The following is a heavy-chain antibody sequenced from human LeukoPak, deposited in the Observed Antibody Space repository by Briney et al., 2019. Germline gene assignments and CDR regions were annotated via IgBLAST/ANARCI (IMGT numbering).Heavy chain of an antibody. Sequence: GGSLRLSCAASGFTFSTYWMHWVRQAPGKGLVWVLRIKTDGSSTYYADSVKGRFTISRDNSKNTLYLQMNSLRAEDTAVYYCARSSVGGYFDYWGQGTLVTVSS. CDR3: ARSSVGGYFDY. D-gene: IGHD6-6*01. CDR1: GFTFSTYW. J-gene: IGHJ4*02. CDR2: IKTDGSST. V-gene: IGHV3-74*01.